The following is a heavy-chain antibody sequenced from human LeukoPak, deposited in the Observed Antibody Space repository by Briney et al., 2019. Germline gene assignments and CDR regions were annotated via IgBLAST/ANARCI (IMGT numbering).Heavy chain of an antibody. D-gene: IGHD3-22*01. CDR1: GFTFSSYA. CDR2: ISWNSGSI. CDR3: AKDRHYDSSGPYYFDY. V-gene: IGHV3-9*01. J-gene: IGHJ4*02. Sequence: GGSLRLSCAASGFTFSSYAMSWVRQAPGKGLEWVSGISWNSGSIGYADSVKGRFTISRDNAKNSLYLQMNSLRAEDTALYYCAKDRHYDSSGPYYFDYWGQGTLVTVSS.